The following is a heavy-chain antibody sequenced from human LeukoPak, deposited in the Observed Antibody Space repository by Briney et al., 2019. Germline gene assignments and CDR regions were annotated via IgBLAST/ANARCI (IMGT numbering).Heavy chain of an antibody. D-gene: IGHD6-19*01. V-gene: IGHV4-61*02. CDR1: GGSISSSSYY. Sequence: SETLSLPCTVSGGSISSSSYYWGWIRQPPGQGLEWIGRIYTSGSTNYNPSLKSRVTISVDTSKNQFSLKLSSVTAADTAVYYCARDRIASNPGGIAVAGSSEPYYYYYMDVWGKGTTVTISS. CDR3: ARDRIASNPGGIAVAGSSEPYYYYYMDV. J-gene: IGHJ6*03. CDR2: IYTSGST.